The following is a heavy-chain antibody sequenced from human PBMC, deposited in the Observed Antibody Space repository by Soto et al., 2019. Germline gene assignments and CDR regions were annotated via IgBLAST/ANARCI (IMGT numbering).Heavy chain of an antibody. Sequence: QVQLQESGPGLVKPSETLSLTCTVSSGSISGSYWAWIRQPPGKGLKYIGHISYTGTTNYSPSLQSRVTMSVDTSKNQFSRKLTSVTAADTAVYYCARHATGGTYPLDYWGQGTLVTVSS. CDR1: SGSISGSY. V-gene: IGHV4-59*08. J-gene: IGHJ4*02. CDR2: ISYTGTT. CDR3: ARHATGGTYPLDY. D-gene: IGHD1-26*01.